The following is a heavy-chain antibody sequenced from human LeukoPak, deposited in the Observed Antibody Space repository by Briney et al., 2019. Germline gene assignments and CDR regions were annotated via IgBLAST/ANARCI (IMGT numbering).Heavy chain of an antibody. CDR3: AKDFQFVVILDKYDAFDI. D-gene: IGHD2-21*01. CDR2: IRYDGSNK. CDR1: GFTFSSYG. J-gene: IGHJ3*02. Sequence: PGGSLRLSCAASGFTFSSYGMHWVRQAPGKGLEWVAFIRYDGSNKYYADSVKGRFTISRDNSKNTLYLQMNSLRAEDTAVYYCAKDFQFVVILDKYDAFDIWGQGTLVTVSS. V-gene: IGHV3-30*02.